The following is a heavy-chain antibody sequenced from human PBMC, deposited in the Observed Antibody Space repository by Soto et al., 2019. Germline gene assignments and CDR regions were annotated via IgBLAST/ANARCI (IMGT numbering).Heavy chain of an antibody. CDR3: ARDVWGYNWNHFDY. CDR2: IIPIFGTA. V-gene: IGHV1-69*13. CDR1: GGTFSSYA. J-gene: IGHJ4*02. D-gene: IGHD1-1*01. Sequence: GASVKVSCKASGGTFSSYANSWVRQAPGQGLEWMGGIIPIFGTANYAQKFQGRVTITADESTSTAYMELSSLRSEGTAVYYCARDVWGYNWNHFDYWGQGTLVTVSS.